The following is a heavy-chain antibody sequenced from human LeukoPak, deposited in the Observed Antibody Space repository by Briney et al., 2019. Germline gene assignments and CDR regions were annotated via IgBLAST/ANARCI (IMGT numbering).Heavy chain of an antibody. J-gene: IGHJ4*02. V-gene: IGHV1-69*05. Sequence: SVKVSCKASGGTFSSYAISWVRQAPGQGLEWMGGIIPIFDTANYAQKFHGRVTITTDESTSTAYMELSSLRSEDTAVYYCARGPGLERFDYWGQGTLVTVSS. CDR1: GGTFSSYA. D-gene: IGHD1-1*01. CDR2: IIPIFDTA. CDR3: ARGPGLERFDY.